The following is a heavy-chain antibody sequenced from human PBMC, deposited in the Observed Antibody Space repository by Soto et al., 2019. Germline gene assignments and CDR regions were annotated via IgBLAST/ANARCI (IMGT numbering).Heavy chain of an antibody. CDR2: IWYDGSNK. CDR1: VFTFRSYG. D-gene: IGHD5-18*01. J-gene: IGHJ4*02. Sequence: QPGGSLRLSCAASVFTFRSYGMHWVRQAPGKGLEWVAIIWYDGSNKYYADSVKGRFTISRDNSKNTLYLQMNSLRAEDTAVYYCARDTGVDTGSYFDCWGQGTLVTVSS. V-gene: IGHV3-33*01. CDR3: ARDTGVDTGSYFDC.